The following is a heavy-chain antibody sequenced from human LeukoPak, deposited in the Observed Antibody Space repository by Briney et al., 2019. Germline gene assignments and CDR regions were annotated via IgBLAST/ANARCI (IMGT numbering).Heavy chain of an antibody. V-gene: IGHV3-48*01. D-gene: IGHD2-15*01. J-gene: IGHJ4*02. CDR1: GFTFSSYS. Sequence: GGSLRLSCAASGFTFSSYSMNWVRQAPGKGLEWVSYISSSSSTIYYADSVRGRFTISRDNAKNSLYLQMDSLRAEDTAVYYCARGDCSGGSCYLSLTTIDYWGQGTLVTVSS. CDR2: ISSSSSTI. CDR3: ARGDCSGGSCYLSLTTIDY.